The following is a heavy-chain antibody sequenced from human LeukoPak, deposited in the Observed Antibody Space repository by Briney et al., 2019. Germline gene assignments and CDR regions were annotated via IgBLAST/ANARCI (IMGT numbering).Heavy chain of an antibody. J-gene: IGHJ4*02. D-gene: IGHD3-10*01. CDR3: ARWDYGSGSYKWDY. CDR1: GGSISSYY. Sequence: SETLSLTCTVSGGSISSYYWSWIRQPPGKGLEWIGYIYYSGNTNYKPSLKSRVTISVDKSKNQSSLKLSSVTAADTAVYYCARWDYGSGSYKWDYWGQGTLVTVSS. V-gene: IGHV4-59*12. CDR2: IYYSGNT.